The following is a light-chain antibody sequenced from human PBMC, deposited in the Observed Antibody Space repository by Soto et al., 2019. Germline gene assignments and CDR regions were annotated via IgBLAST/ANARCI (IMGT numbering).Light chain of an antibody. Sequence: QSALTQPASVSGSPGQSITISCTGTSSDVGGYNSVSWYQQHPGKAPKVLIYKVSNRPSGVSDRFSGSKSGNTASLIISGLQSEDEADYYCSSFTRSVTDVFGTGTKLTVL. V-gene: IGLV2-14*01. CDR3: SSFTRSVTDV. CDR2: KVS. CDR1: SSDVGGYNS. J-gene: IGLJ1*01.